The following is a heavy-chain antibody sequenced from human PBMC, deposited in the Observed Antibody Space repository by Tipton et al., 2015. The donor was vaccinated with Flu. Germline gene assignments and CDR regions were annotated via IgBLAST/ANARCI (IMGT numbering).Heavy chain of an antibody. CDR3: ARGSGYANVYLDS. Sequence: LRLSCTVSGDSMRRDYFWGWIRQAPGKGLEWIGNIHYSGSPHYNPSLKSRVTISVDTSKNQFSLKVSSLTAADTAVYYCARGSGYANVYLDSWGQGTLVAVSS. D-gene: IGHD5-12*01. CDR1: GDSMRRDYF. V-gene: IGHV4-38-2*02. CDR2: IHYSGSP. J-gene: IGHJ4*02.